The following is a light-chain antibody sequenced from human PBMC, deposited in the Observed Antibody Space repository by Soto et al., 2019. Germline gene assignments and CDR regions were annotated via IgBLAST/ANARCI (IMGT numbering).Light chain of an antibody. V-gene: IGLV2-8*01. CDR3: SSTAGNHNLV. CDR1: SSDVGGHNY. CDR2: EVS. Sequence: QSALTQSTSASGSPGQSVTISCTGTSSDVGGHNYVSWYQHHPGKAPKLIIYEVSKRPSAVPDRFSGSKSGNTASQTGSCLQAEDEAVYYCSSTAGNHNLVFGGGTKLTVL. J-gene: IGLJ3*02.